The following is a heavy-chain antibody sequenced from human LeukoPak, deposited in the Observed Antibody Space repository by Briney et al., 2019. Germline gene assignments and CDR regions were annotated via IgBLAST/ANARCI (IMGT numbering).Heavy chain of an antibody. V-gene: IGHV3-23*01. D-gene: IGHD1-7*01. CDR1: GFTFSSYA. CDR2: ISGSGGST. J-gene: IGHJ6*03. CDR3: AKRRGLELLYYYYMDV. Sequence: GGSLRLSCAASGFTFSSYAMSWVRQAPGKGLEWVSAISGSGGSTYYADSVKGRFTISRDSSKNTLYLQMNSLRAEDTAVYYCAKRRGLELLYYYYMDVWGKGTTVTVSS.